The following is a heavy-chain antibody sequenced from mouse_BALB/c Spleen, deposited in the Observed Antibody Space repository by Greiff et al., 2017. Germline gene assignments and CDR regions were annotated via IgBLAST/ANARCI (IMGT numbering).Heavy chain of an antibody. CDR3: ARYDGSSYDAMDY. D-gene: IGHD1-1*01. V-gene: IGHV3-2*02. CDR1: GYSITSDYA. J-gene: IGHJ4*01. Sequence: DVKLVESGPGLVKPSQSLSLTCTVTGYSITSDYAWNWIRQFPGNKLEWMGYISYSGSTSYNPSLKSRISITRDTSKNQFFLQLNSVTTEDTATYDCARYDGSSYDAMDYWGQGTSVTVSS. CDR2: ISYSGST.